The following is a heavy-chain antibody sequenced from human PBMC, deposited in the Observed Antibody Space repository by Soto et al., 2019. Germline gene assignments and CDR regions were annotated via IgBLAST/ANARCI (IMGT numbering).Heavy chain of an antibody. CDR2: IYYSGST. Sequence: QVQLQESGPGLVKPSETLSLTCTVSGGSVSSGSYYWSWIRQPPGKGLEWIGYIYYSGSTNYNPSLKSRVTISVDTSKNQFSLKLSSVTAADTAVYYCARGIVLMVENWFDPWGQGTLVTVSS. CDR3: ARGIVLMVENWFDP. CDR1: GGSVSSGSYY. D-gene: IGHD2-8*01. J-gene: IGHJ5*02. V-gene: IGHV4-61*01.